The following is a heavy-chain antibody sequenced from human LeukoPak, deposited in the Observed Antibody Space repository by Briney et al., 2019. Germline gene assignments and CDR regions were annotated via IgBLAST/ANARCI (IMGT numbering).Heavy chain of an antibody. J-gene: IGHJ4*02. V-gene: IGHV3-48*04. CDR3: ARGGIGTQYYFDY. CDR2: ISSSGLST. CDR1: GFTFSSYS. D-gene: IGHD1-7*01. Sequence: PGGSLRLSCAASGFTFSSYSMNWVGQAPGKGVEWVSFISSSGLSTDYADSVKGRFTISRDNAKNSLYLQMNSLRAEDTAVYYCARGGIGTQYYFDYWGQGTLVTVSS.